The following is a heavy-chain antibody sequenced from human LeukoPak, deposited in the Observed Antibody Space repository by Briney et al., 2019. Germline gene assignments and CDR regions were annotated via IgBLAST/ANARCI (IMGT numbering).Heavy chain of an antibody. J-gene: IGHJ2*01. V-gene: IGHV4-59*08. D-gene: IGHD2-21*01. CDR3: ARRVAVAPLWYFDV. Sequence: SETLSLTCTVSAGSFSTYYWSWIRQPPGEGLEWIGYVYYPGSTNYNPSLKSRMTISLDTSKNQFSLKLSSVTAADTAVYYCARRVAVAPLWYFDVWGRGTLVTVSS. CDR2: VYYPGST. CDR1: AGSFSTYY.